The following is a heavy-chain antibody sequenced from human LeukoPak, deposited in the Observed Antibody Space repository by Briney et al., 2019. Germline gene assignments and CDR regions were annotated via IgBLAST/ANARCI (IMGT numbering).Heavy chain of an antibody. D-gene: IGHD3-10*01. Sequence: PGRSLRLSCAASGFTLSTYEMNCVRQAAGKGLESLSYLSSGNTNIYYAGSVKGRFTISRDSGKNSLYLQMNSLRAEDTAVYYCARVRLGSMVRGGHYYYYYYMDVWGKGTTVTISS. J-gene: IGHJ6*03. CDR2: LSSGNTNI. CDR1: GFTLSTYE. V-gene: IGHV3-48*03. CDR3: ARVRLGSMVRGGHYYYYYYMDV.